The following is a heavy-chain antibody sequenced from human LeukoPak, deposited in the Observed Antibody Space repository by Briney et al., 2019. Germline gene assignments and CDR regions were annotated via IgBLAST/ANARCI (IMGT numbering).Heavy chain of an antibody. D-gene: IGHD6-6*01. CDR1: GYTFTTYA. CDR2: INTNTGNP. CDR3: ARVVSSLSIAAPY. J-gene: IGHJ4*02. V-gene: IGHV7-4-1*02. Sequence: ASVKVSCKASGYTFTTYAMSWVRQAPGQGLEWMGWINTNTGNPTYAQGFTGRFVFSLDTSVSTAYLQITSLKAEDTAVHYCARVVSSLSIAAPYWGQGTLVTVSS.